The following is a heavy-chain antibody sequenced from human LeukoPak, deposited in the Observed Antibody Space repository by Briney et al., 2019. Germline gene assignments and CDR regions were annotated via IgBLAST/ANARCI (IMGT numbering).Heavy chain of an antibody. CDR3: ARVRGSSSWYSYFDY. CDR1: GYTFTGYY. D-gene: IGHD6-13*01. Sequence: GASVKVSCKASGYTFTGYYMHWVRQAPGQGLEWMGWIYPNSGGTNYAQKFQGRVTITTDESTSTAYMELSSLRSEDTAVYYCARVRGSSSWYSYFDYWGQGTLVTASS. CDR2: IYPNSGGT. V-gene: IGHV1-2*02. J-gene: IGHJ4*02.